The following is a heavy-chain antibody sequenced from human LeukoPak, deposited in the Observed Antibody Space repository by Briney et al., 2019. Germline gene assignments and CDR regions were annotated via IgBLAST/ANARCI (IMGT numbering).Heavy chain of an antibody. D-gene: IGHD3-22*01. Sequence: GGSLRLSCAASGFTSSSYGMHWVRQAPGKGLEWVAVIWYDGSNKYYADSVKGRFTISRDNSKNTLYLQMNSLRAEDTAVYYCARSGPTYYYDSSGYRALWYFDYWGQGTLVTVSS. J-gene: IGHJ4*02. CDR1: GFTSSSYG. V-gene: IGHV3-33*01. CDR2: IWYDGSNK. CDR3: ARSGPTYYYDSSGYRALWYFDY.